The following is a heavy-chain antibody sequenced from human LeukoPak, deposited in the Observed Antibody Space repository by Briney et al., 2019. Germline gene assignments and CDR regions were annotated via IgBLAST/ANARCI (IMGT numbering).Heavy chain of an antibody. CDR2: ISSSSSYI. Sequence: GGSLRLSCAASGFTFSSYSMNWVRQAPGKGLEWVSSISSSSSYIYYADSVKGRFTISRDNARNSLYLQMNSLRAEDTAVYYCARDDGLISFDYWGQGTLVTVSS. V-gene: IGHV3-21*01. CDR1: GFTFSSYS. D-gene: IGHD3/OR15-3a*01. J-gene: IGHJ4*02. CDR3: ARDDGLISFDY.